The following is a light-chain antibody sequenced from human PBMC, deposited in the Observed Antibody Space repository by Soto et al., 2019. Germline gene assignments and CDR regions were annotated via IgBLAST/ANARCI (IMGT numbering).Light chain of an antibody. CDR1: RSDIGDSNF. Sequence: QSALTQPASVSGSPGQSVTISCTGPRSDIGDSNFISWYQHSPGKAPRLLIYEVNNRPSGVSRRFSGSKAGNTASLTISGLLDDDEADYFCASFRSGTILVFGSGTKLTVI. J-gene: IGLJ1*01. CDR3: ASFRSGTILV. CDR2: EVN. V-gene: IGLV2-14*01.